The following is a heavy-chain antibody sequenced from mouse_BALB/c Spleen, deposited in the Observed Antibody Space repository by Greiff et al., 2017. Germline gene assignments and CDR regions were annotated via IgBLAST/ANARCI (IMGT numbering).Heavy chain of an antibody. Sequence: EVQLQQSGAELVRPGALVTLSCKASGFTIKDYYMHWVKQRPEQGLEWIGWIDTENGNTIYDPKFQGKASITADTSSYTAYLQLSILTSEDTDVYYCDRGTTVVAYWGQGTTLTVSA. V-gene: IGHV14-1*02. CDR3: DRGTTVVAY. J-gene: IGHJ2*01. D-gene: IGHD1-1*01. CDR1: GFTIKDYY. CDR2: IDTENGNT.